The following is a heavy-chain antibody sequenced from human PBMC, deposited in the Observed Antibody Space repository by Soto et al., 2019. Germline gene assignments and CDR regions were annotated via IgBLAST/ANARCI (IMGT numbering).Heavy chain of an antibody. CDR3: ARHVDSTRAYYFDY. CDR2: ISGSGGST. V-gene: IGHV3-23*01. CDR1: GFTFSSYA. Sequence: PGGSLRLSCAASGFTFSSYAMSWVRQAPGKGLEWVSAISGSGGSTYYADSVKGRFTISRDNSKNTLYLQMNSLRAEDTAVYYCARHVDSTRAYYFDYWGQGTLVTVSS. J-gene: IGHJ4*02. D-gene: IGHD5-18*01.